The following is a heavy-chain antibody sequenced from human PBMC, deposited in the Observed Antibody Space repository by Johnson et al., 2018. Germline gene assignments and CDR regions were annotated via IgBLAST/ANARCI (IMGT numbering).Heavy chain of an antibody. V-gene: IGHV3-30-3*01. CDR2: ISYDGSNK. D-gene: IGHD2-2*01. Sequence: QVQLVQSGGGVVQPGRSLRLSCAASGFTFSSYAMHWVRQAPGKGLEWVAVISYDGSNKYYADSVKGRFTISSDNSKNTLYLQMNSLKAEDTAVFYCERGIDCSSTSCYALVSLDYYYYMDVWGKGTTVTVSS. CDR1: GFTFSSYA. J-gene: IGHJ6*03. CDR3: ERGIDCSSTSCYALVSLDYYYYMDV.